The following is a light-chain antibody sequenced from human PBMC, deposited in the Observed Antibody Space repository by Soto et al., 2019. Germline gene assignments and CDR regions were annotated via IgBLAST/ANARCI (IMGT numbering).Light chain of an antibody. Sequence: EIVMTQSPATLSVSPWERATLSCRASQSVSSGLSWYQQKPGQAPRLLIYGASTRATGIPARFSGSGSGTEFTLTISSLQSEDYAVYYCQQYYSTTRTFGQGTKVDIK. V-gene: IGKV3-15*01. J-gene: IGKJ1*01. CDR1: QSVSSG. CDR3: QQYYSTTRT. CDR2: GAS.